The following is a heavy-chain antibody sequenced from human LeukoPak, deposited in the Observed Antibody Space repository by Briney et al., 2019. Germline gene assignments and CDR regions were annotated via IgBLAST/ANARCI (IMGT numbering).Heavy chain of an antibody. CDR3: ARGGPGQEMATITGYFDY. CDR1: GGSINSGDYY. Sequence: SETLSLTCTVSGGSINSGDYYWTWIRQPPGKGLECIGYIDYRGSTDYNPSLKSRVAMSIDTSKNQFSLELNSVTAADTAVYYCARGGPGQEMATITGYFDYWGQGTLVTVSS. CDR2: IDYRGST. D-gene: IGHD5-24*01. J-gene: IGHJ4*02. V-gene: IGHV4-30-4*08.